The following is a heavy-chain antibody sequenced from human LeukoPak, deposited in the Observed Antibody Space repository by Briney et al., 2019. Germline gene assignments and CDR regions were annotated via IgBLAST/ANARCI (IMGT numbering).Heavy chain of an antibody. CDR1: GGSISSGGYS. CDR3: ARGPHERSGYPDD. V-gene: IGHV4-30-2*01. Sequence: PSQTLSLTCAVSGGSISSGGYSWSWIRQPPGKGLEWIGYIYHSGSTNYNPSLKSRVTISVDTSKNQFSLKLTSVTAADTAVYYCARGPHERSGYPDDWGQGTLVTVSS. CDR2: IYHSGST. J-gene: IGHJ4*02. D-gene: IGHD3-22*01.